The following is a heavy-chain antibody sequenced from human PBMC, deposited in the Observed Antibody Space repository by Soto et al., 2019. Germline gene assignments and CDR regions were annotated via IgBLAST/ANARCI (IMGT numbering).Heavy chain of an antibody. D-gene: IGHD1-1*01. CDR3: AVNNGNCRLDY. CDR1: GFTFSHYG. CDR2: IWYDGSNK. V-gene: IGHV3-33*01. J-gene: IGHJ4*02. Sequence: QMQVVESGGGVVQPGRSLTLSCAASGFTFSHYGMHWVRQAPGEGLEWVAIIWYDGSNKYYADSVKGRFTISRDNSKNMVFLQMNTLRAEDTAVYYCAVNNGNCRLDYWGQGTLVTVSS.